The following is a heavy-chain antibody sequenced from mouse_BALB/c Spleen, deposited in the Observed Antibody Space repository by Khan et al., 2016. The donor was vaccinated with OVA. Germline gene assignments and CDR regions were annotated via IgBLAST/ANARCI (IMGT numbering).Heavy chain of an antibody. J-gene: IGHJ3*01. CDR2: IWSGGST. Sequence: QVQLQQSGPGLVQPSQSLSITCTVSGFSLTNFGVHWVRQSPGKGLEWLGVIWSGGSTDYNAAFKSRLSISKYNSKSQVFFKMNSLQANDTATYYCARREYLMTWFAYWGQGTLVTVSA. CDR3: ARREYLMTWFAY. CDR1: GFSLTNFG. V-gene: IGHV2-2*02.